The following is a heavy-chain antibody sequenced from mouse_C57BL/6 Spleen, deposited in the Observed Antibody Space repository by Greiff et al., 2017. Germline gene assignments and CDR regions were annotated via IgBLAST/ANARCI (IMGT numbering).Heavy chain of an antibody. J-gene: IGHJ1*03. Sequence: EVKLMESGGGLVKPGGSLKLYCAASGFTFRDYGMHWVRQAPEKGLEWVAYISSGSSTIYYADTVKGRFTISRDNAKNTLFLQMTSLRSEDTAMYYCARYYGDWYFDVWGTGTTVTVSS. V-gene: IGHV5-17*01. CDR1: GFTFRDYG. D-gene: IGHD1-1*02. CDR2: ISSGSSTI. CDR3: ARYYGDWYFDV.